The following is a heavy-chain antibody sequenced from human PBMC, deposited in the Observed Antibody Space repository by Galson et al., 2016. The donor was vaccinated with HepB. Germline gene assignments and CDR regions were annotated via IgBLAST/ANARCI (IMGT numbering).Heavy chain of an antibody. CDR1: GFSFKNNW. Sequence: SLRLSCAASGFSFKNNWMHWVRQAPEKGLVWVSRIKSDGSYTNYADSVKGRFTISRDNAKNTLYLQMNSLRADDTAIYYCVRDGDAYNFDYWGQGTLVTVSS. D-gene: IGHD5-24*01. CDR3: VRDGDAYNFDY. J-gene: IGHJ4*02. CDR2: IKSDGSYT. V-gene: IGHV3-74*01.